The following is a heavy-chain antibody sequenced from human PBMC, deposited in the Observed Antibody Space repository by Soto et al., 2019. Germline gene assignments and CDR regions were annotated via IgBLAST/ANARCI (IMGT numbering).Heavy chain of an antibody. CDR2: IYSGNTT. V-gene: IGHV3-53*01. J-gene: IGHJ4*02. Sequence: EVQLVESGGGLVQPGGSLRLSCAASGFTVSNKYMSWVRQSPGKGLECVSFIYSGNTTYYADSVKGRFTISRDNSKNTLYLQMDSLRAEDTAVYYCAGGRGDYDTHGYSGYYFDSWGQGTLVTVTS. CDR1: GFTVSNKY. D-gene: IGHD3-22*01. CDR3: AGGRGDYDTHGYSGYYFDS.